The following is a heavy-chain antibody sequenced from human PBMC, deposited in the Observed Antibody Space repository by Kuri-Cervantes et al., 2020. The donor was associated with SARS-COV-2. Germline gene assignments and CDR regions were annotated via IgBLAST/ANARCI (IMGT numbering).Heavy chain of an antibody. V-gene: IGHV4-34*01. CDR2: INHSGST. CDR3: AREMVGGVIENWFDP. D-gene: IGHD3-10*01. Sequence: SETLSLTCAVYGGSFSGYYWIWIRQPPGKGLEWIGEINHSGSTNYNPSLKSRVTISVDTSKNQFSLKLSSVTAADTAVYYCAREMVGGVIENWFDPGGQGTLVTVSS. CDR1: GGSFSGYY. J-gene: IGHJ5*02.